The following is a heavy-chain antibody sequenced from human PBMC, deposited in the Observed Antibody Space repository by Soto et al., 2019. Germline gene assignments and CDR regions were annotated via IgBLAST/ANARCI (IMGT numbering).Heavy chain of an antibody. V-gene: IGHV5-10-1*01. Sequence: PGESLKISCKASGYTFTNYWISWVRQMPGKGPEWMGRIDPSDSYTNYSPSFEGHVTISADESISTAYLQWSSLKASDTAMYFCERRIRSPPGLSHAMDVWGQGTTVTV. D-gene: IGHD4-17*01. J-gene: IGHJ6*02. CDR1: GYTFTNYW. CDR2: IDPSDSYT. CDR3: ERRIRSPPGLSHAMDV.